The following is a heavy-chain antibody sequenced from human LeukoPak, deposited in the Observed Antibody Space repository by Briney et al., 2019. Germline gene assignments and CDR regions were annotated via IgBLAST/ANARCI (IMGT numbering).Heavy chain of an antibody. J-gene: IGHJ3*02. CDR2: IRYDGSYK. CDR1: GFTFSSYG. CDR3: AKDEVLRFLEWLSPGAFDI. V-gene: IGHV3-30*02. D-gene: IGHD3-3*01. Sequence: PGGSLRLFCAASGFTFSSYGMHWVRQAPGKGPEGVAFIRYDGSYKYYADSVKGRFTISRDNSKDTLYLQMYRLRAEDTAVYYCAKDEVLRFLEWLSPGAFDIWGQGTMVTVSS.